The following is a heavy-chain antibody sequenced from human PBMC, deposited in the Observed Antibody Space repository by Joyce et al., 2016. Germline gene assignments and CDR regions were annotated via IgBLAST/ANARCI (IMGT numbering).Heavy chain of an antibody. J-gene: IGHJ3*02. CDR2: INSDGRST. V-gene: IGHV3-74*01. D-gene: IGHD3-10*01. CDR1: GFTLSTYW. Sequence: EVQLVESGVGLVQPGGSLRLSCAASGFTLSTYWMHWVRQAPGKGLGWVSRINSDGRSTSYADSVKGRFNITRDNAKNTVYLQMNSLRAEDTAVYYCARTGVKAFDIWGQGTLVTVSS. CDR3: ARTGVKAFDI.